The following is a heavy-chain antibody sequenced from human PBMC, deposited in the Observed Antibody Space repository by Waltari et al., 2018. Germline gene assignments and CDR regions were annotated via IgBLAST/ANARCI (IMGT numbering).Heavy chain of an antibody. Sequence: QVQLQESGPGLVKPSETLSLTCVVSGYSISSGYYWGWIRQPPGKGLERIGSIYHSGSNYYNPSRKSRVTMSRDTSRNQFSLKLTSVTAADTAVYYCARHGTRITMTSSFHYWGQGTLVTVSS. J-gene: IGHJ4*02. CDR1: GYSISSGYY. CDR3: ARHGTRITMTSSFHY. D-gene: IGHD3-3*01. V-gene: IGHV4-38-2*01. CDR2: IYHSGSN.